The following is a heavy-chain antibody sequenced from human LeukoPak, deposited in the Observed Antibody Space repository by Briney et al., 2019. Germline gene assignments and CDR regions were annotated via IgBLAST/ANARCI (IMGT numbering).Heavy chain of an antibody. CDR1: GYTFTCYY. CDR3: AREQDVAVACFDY. D-gene: IGHD6-19*01. V-gene: IGHV1-2*02. Sequence: GASVKVSCKASGYTFTCYYMHWVRQAPGQGLEWMGWINPNSGGTNYAQKFQGRVTMTRDTSISTAYMELSRLRSDDTAVYYCAREQDVAVACFDYWGQGTLVTVSS. CDR2: INPNSGGT. J-gene: IGHJ4*02.